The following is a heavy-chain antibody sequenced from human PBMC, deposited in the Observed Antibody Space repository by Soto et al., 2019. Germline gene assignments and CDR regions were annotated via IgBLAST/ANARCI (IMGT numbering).Heavy chain of an antibody. D-gene: IGHD3-9*01. CDR2: ISAYNGNT. CDR1: GSTFTSYG. CDR3: ARHEDILTGYLGD. Sequence: XSVKVCCSDSGSTFTSYGIGWVRQAPGQGLEWMGWISAYNGNTNYAQKLQGRVTMTTDTSTSTAYMELRSLRSDDTAVYYCARHEDILTGYLGDWGQGTLVTVSS. V-gene: IGHV1-18*01. J-gene: IGHJ4*02.